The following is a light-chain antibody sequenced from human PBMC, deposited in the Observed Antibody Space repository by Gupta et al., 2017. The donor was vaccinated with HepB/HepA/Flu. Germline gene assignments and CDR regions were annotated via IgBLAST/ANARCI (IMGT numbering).Light chain of an antibody. CDR2: YNG. J-gene: IGLJ2*01. V-gene: IGLV1-44*01. Sequence: SVLTQPMSVSGTPGQRVTISCSGSSSNVGRNNVNWYQQFPGRAPRLLIYYNGERPSGVPERISGSKSGTSAALAISGLQAEDEADYYCAAWDASRNAVVFGGGTKLTVL. CDR3: AAWDASRNAVV. CDR1: SSNVGRNN.